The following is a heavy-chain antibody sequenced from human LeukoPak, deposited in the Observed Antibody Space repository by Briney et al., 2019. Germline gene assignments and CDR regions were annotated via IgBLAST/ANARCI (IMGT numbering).Heavy chain of an antibody. D-gene: IGHD6-19*01. CDR1: GFTFSSYA. V-gene: IGHV3-23*01. J-gene: IGHJ6*02. CDR3: AKPVAGDYYYYGMDV. CDR2: ISGSGGST. Sequence: AGGSLSLSCPASGFTFSSYAMSWFRQAPGKGLDWFSAISGSGGSTYYADSVKGRFTISRDNSKNTLYLQMNCLRAEDTAVYYCAKPVAGDYYYYGMDVWGQGTTVTVSS.